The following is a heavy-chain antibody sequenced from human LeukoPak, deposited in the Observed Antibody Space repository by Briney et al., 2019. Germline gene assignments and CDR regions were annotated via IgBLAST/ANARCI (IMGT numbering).Heavy chain of an antibody. CDR3: ARASSSDYYYYYMDV. CDR2: IIPIFGTA. D-gene: IGHD6-6*01. Sequence: ASVKVSCKVSGYTLTELSMHWVRQAPGKGLEWMGGIIPIFGTANYAQKFQGRVTITTDESTSTAYMELSSLRSEDTAVYYCARASSSDYYYYYMDVWGKGTTVTVSS. V-gene: IGHV1-69*05. CDR1: GYTLTELS. J-gene: IGHJ6*03.